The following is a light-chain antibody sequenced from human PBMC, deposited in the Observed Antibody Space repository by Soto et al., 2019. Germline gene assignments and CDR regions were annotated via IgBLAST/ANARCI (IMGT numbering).Light chain of an antibody. V-gene: IGKV1-5*01. CDR3: QQYNSYS. CDR1: QSISNW. CDR2: HAS. J-gene: IGKJ1*01. Sequence: IPLTQSPSTLPASVGGRVTLTCRASQSISNWLAWYQQKPGTAPKLLIYHASILETAVPSRFSGNGSGTEFTLTIRSLQPGDFATYYCQQYNSYSFGQGSRVEIK.